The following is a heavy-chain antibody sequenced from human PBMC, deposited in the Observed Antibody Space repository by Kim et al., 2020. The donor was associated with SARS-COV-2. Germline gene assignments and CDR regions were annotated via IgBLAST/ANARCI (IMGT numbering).Heavy chain of an antibody. CDR1: GFTFENFF. J-gene: IGHJ5*02. Sequence: GGSLRLSCAASGFTFENFFMSWVRQAPGKGLEGVANINQDGSEKYYVDSIKGRFAISRDNAKKSVNLQMNNLRVEDSAVYFCARYSSSWGWIDPWGQEP. V-gene: IGHV3-7*01. D-gene: IGHD2-2*01. CDR3: ARYSSSWGWIDP. CDR2: INQDGSEK.